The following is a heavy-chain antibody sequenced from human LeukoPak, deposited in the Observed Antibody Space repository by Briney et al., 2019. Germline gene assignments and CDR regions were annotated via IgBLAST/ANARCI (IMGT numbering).Heavy chain of an antibody. CDR1: GGSFSGYY. J-gene: IGHJ6*02. CDR2: INHSGST. CDR3: ASADEERAYGMDV. Sequence: MTSETLSLTCAVYGGSFSGYYWSWIRQPPGKGLEWIGEINHSGSTNYNPSLKSRVTISVDTSKNQFSLKLSSVTAADTAVYYCASADEERAYGMDVWGQGTTVTVSS. D-gene: IGHD6-25*01. V-gene: IGHV4-34*01.